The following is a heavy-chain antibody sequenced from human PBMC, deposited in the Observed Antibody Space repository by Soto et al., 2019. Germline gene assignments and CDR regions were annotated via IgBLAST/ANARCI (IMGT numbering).Heavy chain of an antibody. J-gene: IGHJ4*02. CDR2: ISSSSSYA. CDR3: SRMRYYYDSSGYYPYYFDY. Sequence: PGGSLRLSCAASGFTFSDYYMSWIRQAPGKGLEWVSYISSSSSYANYADSVKGRFTISRDNAKNSLYLQVNTLRAEDTAVYYCSRMRYYYDSSGYYPYYFDYWGQGTLVTVSS. V-gene: IGHV3-11*03. D-gene: IGHD3-22*01. CDR1: GFTFSDYY.